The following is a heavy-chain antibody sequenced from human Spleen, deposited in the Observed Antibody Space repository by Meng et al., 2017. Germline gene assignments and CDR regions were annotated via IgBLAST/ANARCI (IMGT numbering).Heavy chain of an antibody. CDR3: ARGDVSTYYYGSGSYRGWFDP. Sequence: PQWGAGLLKPSETLSLTCAVYGGSFSGYYWSGIRQPPGKGLEWIGEINHSGSTNYNPSLKSRVTISVDTSKNQFSLKLSSVTAADTAVYYCARGDVSTYYYGSGSYRGWFDPWGQGTLVTVSS. CDR1: GGSFSGYY. J-gene: IGHJ5*02. V-gene: IGHV4-34*01. CDR2: INHSGST. D-gene: IGHD3-10*01.